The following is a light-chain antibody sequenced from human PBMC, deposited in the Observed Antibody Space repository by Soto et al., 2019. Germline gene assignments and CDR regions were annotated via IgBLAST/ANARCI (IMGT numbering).Light chain of an antibody. Sequence: QSVLTQPASVSGSPGQSITISCTGTSSDVGSYNFVSWYQQYPGKAPKLVIYDVTNRPSGVSDRFSGSKSGNTASLTISGLQAEDEANYYCNSYTPSSTSVFCGGTKLTVL. J-gene: IGLJ3*02. V-gene: IGLV2-14*03. CDR1: SSDVGSYNF. CDR3: NSYTPSSTSV. CDR2: DVT.